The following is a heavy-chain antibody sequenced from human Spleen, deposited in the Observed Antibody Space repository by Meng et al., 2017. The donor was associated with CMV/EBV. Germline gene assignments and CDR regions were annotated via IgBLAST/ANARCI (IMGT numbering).Heavy chain of an antibody. CDR1: LFSIENYR. V-gene: IGHV3-7*01. CDR3: VRDKINSYCTNDRCSHDGFDI. J-gene: IGHJ3*02. D-gene: IGHD2-8*01. Sequence: GESLKISCEASLFSIENYRMAWVRQAPNKGLEWVANVMEDGVVKYYLDSVRGRFTISRDNAKKSAYLQMNSLRVEDTAVYYCVRDKINSYCTNDRCSHDGFDIWGQGTKVTVSS. CDR2: VMEDGVVK.